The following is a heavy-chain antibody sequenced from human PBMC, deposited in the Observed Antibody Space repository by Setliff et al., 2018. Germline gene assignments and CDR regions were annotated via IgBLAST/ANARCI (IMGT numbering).Heavy chain of an antibody. CDR3: ARLYDSSGYYGGYFDY. J-gene: IGHJ4*02. Sequence: ASVKVSCKASGYTFTSYGISWVRQAPGQGLEWMGWISAYNGNTNYAQKLQGRVTMTTDTSTSTAYMELRSLRSEDTAVYYCARLYDSSGYYGGYFDYWGQGTLVTVSS. CDR1: GYTFTSYG. D-gene: IGHD3-22*01. V-gene: IGHV1-18*01. CDR2: ISAYNGNT.